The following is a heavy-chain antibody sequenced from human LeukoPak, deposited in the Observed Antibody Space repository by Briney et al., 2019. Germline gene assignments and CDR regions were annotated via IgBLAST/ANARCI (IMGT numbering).Heavy chain of an antibody. CDR1: GYTFTGYC. CDR3: ARAYSYGRYYYYYMDV. D-gene: IGHD5-18*01. V-gene: IGHV1-2*02. J-gene: IGHJ6*03. CDR2: INPNSGGT. Sequence: ASVKVSCKASGYTFTGYCMHWVRQAPGQGLEWMGWINPNSGGTNCAQKFQGRVTMTRDTSISTAYMELSRLRSDDTAVYYCARAYSYGRYYYYYMDVWGKGTTVTVSS.